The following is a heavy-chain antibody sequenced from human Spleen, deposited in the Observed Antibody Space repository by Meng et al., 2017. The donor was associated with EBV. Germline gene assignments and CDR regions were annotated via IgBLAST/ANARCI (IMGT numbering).Heavy chain of an antibody. CDR2: IRVYNGKT. CDR3: ARAAPHARGPPVVPAAYNWFDP. J-gene: IGHJ5*02. V-gene: IGHV1-18*01. D-gene: IGHD2-2*01. Sequence: VQFGTELQKRGASVQVCCKASGETFSNYASTWVRQAPGQGLEWMGWIRVYNGKTNFAQKFQGRVTMTTDTSTSTVYMELRSLRSDATAVYYCARAAPHARGPPVVPAAYNWFDPWGQGTLVTVSS. CDR1: GETFSNYA.